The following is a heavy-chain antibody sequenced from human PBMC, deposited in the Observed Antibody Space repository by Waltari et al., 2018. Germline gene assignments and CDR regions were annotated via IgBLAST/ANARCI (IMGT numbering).Heavy chain of an antibody. CDR2: IYPGDTTT. Sequence: EVQLVQSGVEVKKPGESLKISCKGSGYSFAKYWIGWVRQMPGKGLEWMGAIYPGDTTTKYSPSFQGQVTISADTSIDTAYLQWRSLKASDTAMYYCARQNIHSYGYGYFDYWGQGTLVTVSS. CDR1: GYSFAKYW. CDR3: ARQNIHSYGYGYFDY. D-gene: IGHD5-18*01. J-gene: IGHJ4*02. V-gene: IGHV5-51*01.